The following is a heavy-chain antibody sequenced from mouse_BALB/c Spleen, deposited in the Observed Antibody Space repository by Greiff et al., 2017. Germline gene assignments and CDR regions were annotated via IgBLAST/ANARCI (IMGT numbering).Heavy chain of an antibody. D-gene: IGHD2-3*01. J-gene: IGHJ2*01. V-gene: IGHV5-17*02. Sequence: EVQLVESGGGLVQPGGSRKLSCAASGFTFSSFGMHWVRQAPEKGLEWVAYISSGSSTIYYADTVKGRFTISRDNPKNTLFLQMTSLRSEDTAMYYCARGKMVTTYFDYWGQGTTLTVSS. CDR2: ISSGSSTI. CDR1: GFTFSSFG. CDR3: ARGKMVTTYFDY.